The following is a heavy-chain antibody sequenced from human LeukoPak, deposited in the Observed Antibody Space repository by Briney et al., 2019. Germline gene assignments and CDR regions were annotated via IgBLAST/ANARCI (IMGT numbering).Heavy chain of an antibody. CDR1: GGSITSSSSY. V-gene: IGHV4-39*07. Sequence: DPSETLSLTCTVSGGSITSSSSYWGWIRQPPGKGLEWIGSIYYGGSTYYNPSLKSRVTISVDTSKNQFSLKLSSVTAADTAVYYCAAAQGLRGPLRDAFDIWGQGTMVTVSS. J-gene: IGHJ3*02. CDR3: AAAQGLRGPLRDAFDI. CDR2: IYYGGST. D-gene: IGHD5-12*01.